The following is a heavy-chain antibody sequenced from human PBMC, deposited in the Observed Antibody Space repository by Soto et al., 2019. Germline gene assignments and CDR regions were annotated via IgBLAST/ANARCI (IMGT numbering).Heavy chain of an antibody. J-gene: IGHJ4*02. CDR3: ARESGEFFVPRDFDY. V-gene: IGHV3-7*01. CDR1: GFTFSSYW. D-gene: IGHD3-16*02. Sequence: EVQLVESGGALVQPGGSLRLSCAASGFTFSSYWMSWVRQAPGKGLEWVANIEQGGSEKYYVDSVRGRFTISRDNAKNSLYLQLNSLRAEDTAVYFCARESGEFFVPRDFDYWGQGTLVTVSS. CDR2: IEQGGSEK.